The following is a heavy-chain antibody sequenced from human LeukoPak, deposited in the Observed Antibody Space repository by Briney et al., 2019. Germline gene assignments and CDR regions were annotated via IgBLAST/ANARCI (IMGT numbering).Heavy chain of an antibody. J-gene: IGHJ3*02. Sequence: KPSETLSLTCTVSGDSISSYYWSWIRQPPGKGLEWVGYIYYTGSTNYNPSLKSRVTISVDTSKKQFPLKLSSVSAADTAVYYCARDRCGRTSCYPGAFDIWGQGTMVTVSS. CDR2: IYYTGST. CDR3: ARDRCGRTSCYPGAFDI. D-gene: IGHD2-2*01. V-gene: IGHV4-59*01. CDR1: GDSISSYY.